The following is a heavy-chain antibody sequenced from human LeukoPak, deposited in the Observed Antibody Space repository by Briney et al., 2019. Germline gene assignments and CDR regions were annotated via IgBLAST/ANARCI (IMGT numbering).Heavy chain of an antibody. CDR3: ARGSYYYFDY. J-gene: IGHJ4*02. V-gene: IGHV3-11*05. Sequence: GGSLRLSCVASGFTFSNYHMSWIRQAPGKGLEWLSYITSSSDYTNYADSVKGRFTISRDNAKKSLYLQMNSLRGEDTAVYYCARGSYYYFDYWGQGTLVTVSS. CDR2: ITSSSDYT. D-gene: IGHD1-26*01. CDR1: GFTFSNYH.